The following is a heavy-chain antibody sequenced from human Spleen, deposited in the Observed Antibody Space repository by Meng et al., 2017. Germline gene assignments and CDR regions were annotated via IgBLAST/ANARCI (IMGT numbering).Heavy chain of an antibody. D-gene: IGHD1-14*01. J-gene: IGHJ4*02. CDR2: IYHSGST. V-gene: IGHV4-4*02. CDR1: GGSISSSNW. Sequence: QVHSPARVPCRVTPSVTLSLPSAALGGSISSSNWWSWVRQPPGKGLEWIGEIYHSGSTNYNPSLKSRVTISVDKSKNQFSLKLSSVTAADTAVYYCASGPRGPDQMYYFDYWGQGTLVTVSS. CDR3: ASGPRGPDQMYYFDY.